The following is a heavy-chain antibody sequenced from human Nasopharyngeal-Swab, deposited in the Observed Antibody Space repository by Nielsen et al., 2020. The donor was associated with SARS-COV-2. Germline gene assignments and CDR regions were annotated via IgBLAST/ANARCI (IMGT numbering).Heavy chain of an antibody. CDR3: ASSIAAPRRYFDY. J-gene: IGHJ4*02. Sequence: GESLKISCAASGFTVSSNYMSWVRQAPGKGLEWVSVIYSGGSTYYADSVKGRFTISRDNSKNTLYLQMNSLRAEDTAVYYCASSIAAPRRYFDYWGQRTLVTVSS. V-gene: IGHV3-53*01. CDR1: GFTVSSNY. CDR2: IYSGGST. D-gene: IGHD6-6*01.